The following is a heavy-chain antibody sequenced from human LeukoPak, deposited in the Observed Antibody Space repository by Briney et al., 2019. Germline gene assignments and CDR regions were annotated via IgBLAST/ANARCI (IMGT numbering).Heavy chain of an antibody. CDR1: GFTFSSYG. CDR2: ISDSGVGT. D-gene: IGHD3-10*01. CDR3: ARGSRGPRVRGVTLSWSYWFDY. Sequence: PGGSLRLSCAASGFTFSSYGMNWVRQAPGKGLEWASGISDSGVGTKHADSVKGRFTISRDNAKNSLYLQMNSLRAEDTAVYYCARGSRGPRVRGVTLSWSYWFDYWGQGTLVTVSS. J-gene: IGHJ4*02. V-gene: IGHV3-21*01.